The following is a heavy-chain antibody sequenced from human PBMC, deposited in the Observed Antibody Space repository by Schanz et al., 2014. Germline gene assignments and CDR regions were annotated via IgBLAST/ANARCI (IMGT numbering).Heavy chain of an antibody. V-gene: IGHV3-7*01. J-gene: IGHJ4*02. CDR3: ARGGPAYYFDD. CDR1: GFTFSTHA. CDR2: IKEDGSVK. Sequence: EVQLVESGGGVVQPGRSLRLSCAASGFTFSTHAMHWVRQAPGKGLEWVANIKEDGSVKDYVDSVKGRFTISRDNAKNSLYLQMTSLRAEDTAVYYCARGGPAYYFDDWGQGTLVTVSS.